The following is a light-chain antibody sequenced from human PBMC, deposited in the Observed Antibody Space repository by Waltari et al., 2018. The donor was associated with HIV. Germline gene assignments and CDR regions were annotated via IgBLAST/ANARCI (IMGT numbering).Light chain of an antibody. V-gene: IGLV2-23*01. J-gene: IGLJ2*01. CDR3: CSYAGITRGVV. CDR2: EGN. CDR1: GSDVGPYPL. Sequence: QSALTQPAPVSGSPGQSTTISSPGTGSDVGPYPLVSCYHHHPEKAPKLMIYEGNKRPSGVSNRFSGSKSDNTASLTVSGLQAEDEADYFCCSYAGITRGVVFGGGTKLTVL.